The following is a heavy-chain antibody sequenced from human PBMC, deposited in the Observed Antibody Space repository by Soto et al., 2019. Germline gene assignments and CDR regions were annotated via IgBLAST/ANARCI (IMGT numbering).Heavy chain of an antibody. Sequence: GASVKVSCKASGYNFTSYGISWVRQAPGQGLEWMGWISAYNGNTNYAQKLQGRVTMTTDTSTSTAYMELRSLRSDDTAVYYCARVPYYDFWSGYYYYYYGMDVGGQGTTVTVSS. D-gene: IGHD3-3*01. V-gene: IGHV1-18*04. CDR3: ARVPYYDFWSGYYYYYYGMDV. CDR1: GYNFTSYG. CDR2: ISAYNGNT. J-gene: IGHJ6*02.